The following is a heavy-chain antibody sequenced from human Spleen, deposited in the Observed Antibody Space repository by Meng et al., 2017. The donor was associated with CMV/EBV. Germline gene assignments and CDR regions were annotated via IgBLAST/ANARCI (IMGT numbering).Heavy chain of an antibody. J-gene: IGHJ6*01. D-gene: IGHD2-2*03. CDR1: GDSIAGTSYY. Sequence: SETLSLTCNVSGDSIAGTSYYWGWIRQPPGKGLEWIGSIYYSGSTYYSPSLKSRVTITVDTSKNQFSLRLTSVTAADTAVYYCAVAGYCSSISCYYGMDVWGQGTTVTVSS. CDR3: AVAGYCSSISCYYGMDV. CDR2: IYYSGST. V-gene: IGHV4-39*07.